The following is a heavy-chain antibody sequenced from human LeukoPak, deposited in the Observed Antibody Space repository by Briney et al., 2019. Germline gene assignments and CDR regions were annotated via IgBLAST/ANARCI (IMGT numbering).Heavy chain of an antibody. CDR2: IISDGSTT. V-gene: IGHV3-74*01. J-gene: IGHJ4*02. D-gene: IGHD2-15*01. CDR1: GFTFSSHW. Sequence: GGSLRLSCAASGFTFSSHWMHWVRQAPGKVLVWVSRIISDGSTTSYADSVKGRFTISRDNAQNTLYLHMNSLRAEDTAVYYCARDAGWFRFDYWGQGTLVTVSS. CDR3: ARDAGWFRFDY.